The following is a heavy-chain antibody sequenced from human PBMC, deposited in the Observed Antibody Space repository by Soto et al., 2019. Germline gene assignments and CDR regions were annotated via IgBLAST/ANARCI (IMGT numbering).Heavy chain of an antibody. CDR2: ISKSGGTI. J-gene: IGHJ4*02. Sequence: EVQLVESGGDLVQPGGSLRLSCAASGLTFSVYPMNWVRQAPGKGLEWVSYISKSGGTINYADSVKGRFTISRDNAKNSLYLQMNSLRAEDTALYYCVTWADPGYWGQGTLVTVSS. CDR3: VTWADPGY. CDR1: GLTFSVYP. D-gene: IGHD7-27*01. V-gene: IGHV3-48*01.